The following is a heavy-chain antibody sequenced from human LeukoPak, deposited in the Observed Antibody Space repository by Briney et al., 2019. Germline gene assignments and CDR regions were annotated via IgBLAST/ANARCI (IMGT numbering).Heavy chain of an antibody. J-gene: IGHJ6*03. Sequence: GGSLRLSCAASGFTFDDYAMHWVRQAPGKGLEWVSGISWNSGSIGYADSVKGRFTISRDNTKNSLYLQMNSLRAEDTALYYCAKDGVRGVHYYYMDVWGKGTTVTISS. V-gene: IGHV3-9*01. CDR3: AKDGVRGVHYYYMDV. D-gene: IGHD3-10*01. CDR1: GFTFDDYA. CDR2: ISWNSGSI.